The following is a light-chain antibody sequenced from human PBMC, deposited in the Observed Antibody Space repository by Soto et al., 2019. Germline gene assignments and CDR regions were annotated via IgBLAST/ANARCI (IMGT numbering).Light chain of an antibody. CDR3: SSYTSSSTYV. CDR1: SSDVGGYNY. V-gene: IGLV2-14*01. CDR2: DVS. Sequence: QSALTQPASVSGSPGQSITISCTGTSSDVGGYNYVSWYQQHPGKAPKLMIYDVSNRPSELSNRLSGSKSGNTASLTISGRQAEDEADYYCSSYTSSSTYVFGTGTKLTVL. J-gene: IGLJ1*01.